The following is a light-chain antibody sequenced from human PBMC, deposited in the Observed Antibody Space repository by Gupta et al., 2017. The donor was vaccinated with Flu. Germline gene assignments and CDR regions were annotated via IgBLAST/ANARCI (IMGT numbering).Light chain of an antibody. CDR3: HRYGSSTLWT. CDR1: QSVSSSY. CDR2: GAS. V-gene: IGKV3-20*01. J-gene: IGKJ1*01. Sequence: EIVSTQFPGTLSLSPGQRATLSSRASQSVSSSYSAWYPQKPDQAPMLLIYGASTRATGIPDRFRGSGSGTDLTLTISRLEPEDLAVYYCHRYGSSTLWTFGQGTKVEIK.